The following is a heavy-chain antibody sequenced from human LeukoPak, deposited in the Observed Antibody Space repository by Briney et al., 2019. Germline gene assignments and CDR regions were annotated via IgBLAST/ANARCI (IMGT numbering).Heavy chain of an antibody. CDR2: ISWNSGSI. CDR1: GFTVSSNY. CDR3: AKGRGYELPLDN. Sequence: GGSLRLSCAASGFTVSSNYTSWVRQAPGKGLEGVSGISWNSGSIGYADSVKGRFTISRDNAKNSLYLQMNSPRAEDTAMYYCAKGRGYELPLDNWGQGTLVTVSS. J-gene: IGHJ4*02. V-gene: IGHV3-9*01. D-gene: IGHD2-2*01.